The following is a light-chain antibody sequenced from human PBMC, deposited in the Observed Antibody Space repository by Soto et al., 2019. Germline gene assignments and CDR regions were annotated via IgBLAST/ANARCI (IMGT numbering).Light chain of an antibody. CDR1: QSVGTN. CDR2: GAS. V-gene: IGKV3-15*01. J-gene: IGKJ4*01. CDR3: LQYDDWPQLT. Sequence: EIVMTQSPVTLSVSPGERATLSCRASQSVGTNLAWYQQKPGQAPGLLISGASTRATGIPARFSGSGSGTEFILTISSLQSEDFAIYYCLQYDDWPQLTFGGGTKLESK.